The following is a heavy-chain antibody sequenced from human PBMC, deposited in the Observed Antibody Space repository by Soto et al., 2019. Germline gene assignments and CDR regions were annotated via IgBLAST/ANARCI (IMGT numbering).Heavy chain of an antibody. CDR2: INQDGREK. J-gene: IGHJ4*02. Sequence: EVQLMESGGGLVQPGGSLRLSCAASGFTFSTYWMDWVRQTPGKGLEWVANINQDGREKNYVDSVKGRFTIYRDNAKNSLYLQMSSLTAEDSALYYCSRSLDSWGQGTLVTVSS. CDR3: SRSLDS. CDR1: GFTFSTYW. V-gene: IGHV3-7*01.